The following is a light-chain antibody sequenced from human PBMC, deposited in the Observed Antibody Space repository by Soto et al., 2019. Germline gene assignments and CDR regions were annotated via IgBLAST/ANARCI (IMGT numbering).Light chain of an antibody. V-gene: IGLV2-14*01. Sequence: QSALTQPASVSGSPGQSITISCTGTSSDVGGYNYVSWYQQLPGKAPKLMIYDVNNRPSGVSNRFSGSKSGNTASLTISGLQAEDGAVYYCSSYTGSSPFVFGTGTKVTVL. CDR2: DVN. CDR3: SSYTGSSPFV. J-gene: IGLJ1*01. CDR1: SSDVGGYNY.